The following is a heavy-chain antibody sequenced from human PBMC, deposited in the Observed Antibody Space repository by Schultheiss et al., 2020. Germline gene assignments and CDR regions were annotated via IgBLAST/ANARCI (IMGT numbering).Heavy chain of an antibody. CDR2: ISGSGGST. D-gene: IGHD3-3*01. V-gene: IGHV3-23*01. CDR1: GFTFSSYA. Sequence: WGSLRLSCAASGFTFSSYAMSWVRQAPGKGLEWVSAISGSGGSTYYADSVKGRFTISRDNSKNTLYLQMNSLRAEDTAVYYCAKEDGGNYDFWSGYYSGSYGMDVWGQGTTVTVSS. CDR3: AKEDGGNYDFWSGYYSGSYGMDV. J-gene: IGHJ6*02.